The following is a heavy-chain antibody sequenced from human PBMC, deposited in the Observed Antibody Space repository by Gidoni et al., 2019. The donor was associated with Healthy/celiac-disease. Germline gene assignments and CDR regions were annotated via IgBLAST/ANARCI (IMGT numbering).Heavy chain of an antibody. CDR2: TYYSSKWYN. J-gene: IGHJ4*02. CDR3: ARGYYYYDSSGYYQYFDY. V-gene: IGHV6-1*01. D-gene: IGHD3-22*01. Sequence: QVQLQQSGPGLVKPSQTLSLTCAISGDSVSSNSAAWNWIRQSPSSGLEWLGRTYYSSKWYNDYAVSVKSRITINPDTSKNQFSLQLNSVTPEDTAVYYCARGYYYYDSSGYYQYFDYWGQGTLVTVSS. CDR1: GDSVSSNSAA.